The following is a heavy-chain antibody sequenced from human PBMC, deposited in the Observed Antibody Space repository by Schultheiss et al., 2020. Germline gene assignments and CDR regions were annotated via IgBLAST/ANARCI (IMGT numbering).Heavy chain of an antibody. CDR3: ARVTSYYYDSSGYYNYYYGMDV. Sequence: SETLSLTCTVSGGSISSGSYYWSWIRQHPGKGLEWVGRIYTSGSTNYNPSLKSRVTISVDTSKNQFSLKLSSVTAADTAVYYCARVTSYYYDSSGYYNYYYGMDVWGQGTTVTVSS. CDR1: GGSISSGSYY. V-gene: IGHV4-61*02. CDR2: IYTSGST. J-gene: IGHJ6*02. D-gene: IGHD3-22*01.